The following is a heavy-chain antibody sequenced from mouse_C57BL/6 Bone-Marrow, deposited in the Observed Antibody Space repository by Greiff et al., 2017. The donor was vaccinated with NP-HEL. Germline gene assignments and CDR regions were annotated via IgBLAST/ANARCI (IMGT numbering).Heavy chain of an antibody. D-gene: IGHD2-2*01. Sequence: EVKLMESGGGLVQPGGSLKLSCAASGFTFSDYYMYWVRQTPEKRLEWVAYISNGGGSTYYPDTVKGRFTISRDNAKNTLYLQMSRLKSEDTAMYYCARHNGYPYFDVWGTGTTVTVSS. CDR1: GFTFSDYY. CDR2: ISNGGGST. V-gene: IGHV5-12*01. CDR3: ARHNGYPYFDV. J-gene: IGHJ1*03.